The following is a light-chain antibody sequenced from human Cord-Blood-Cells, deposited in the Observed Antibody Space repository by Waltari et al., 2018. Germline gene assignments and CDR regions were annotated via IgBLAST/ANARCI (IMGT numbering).Light chain of an antibody. CDR3: SSYTSSSTWV. CDR2: DVS. Sequence: QSALTQPASVSGSPGQSITISCTGTSRDVGGYNYVSWYQQHTGKAPKLMIYDVSKRPSGVSTRFSGSKSGNTASLTISGLQAEDEADYYCSSYTSSSTWVFGGGTKLTVL. V-gene: IGLV2-14*01. CDR1: SRDVGGYNY. J-gene: IGLJ3*02.